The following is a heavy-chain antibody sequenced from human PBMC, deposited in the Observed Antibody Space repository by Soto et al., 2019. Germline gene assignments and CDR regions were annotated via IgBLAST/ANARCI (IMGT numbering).Heavy chain of an antibody. D-gene: IGHD4-17*01. V-gene: IGHV4-39*01. Sequence: QLQLQESGPGLVKPSETLSLTCTVSGGSISSSSYYWGWIRQPPGKGLEWIGSIYYSGSTYYNPSLKIRVTISVDTSKNQFSLKLSSVTAADTAVYYCASLQLTTVTWPGDYWGQGTLVTVSS. CDR1: GGSISSSSYY. J-gene: IGHJ4*02. CDR3: ASLQLTTVTWPGDY. CDR2: IYYSGST.